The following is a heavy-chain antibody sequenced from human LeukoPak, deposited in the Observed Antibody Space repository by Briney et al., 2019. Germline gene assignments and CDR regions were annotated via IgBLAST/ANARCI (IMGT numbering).Heavy chain of an antibody. Sequence: SVKVSCKASGGTFSSYAISWVRQAPGQGLEWMGRIIPILGIANYAQKFQGRVTITADKSTSTAYMELSSLRSEDTAVYYCARTVMTTGRQGLFDYWGQGTLVTVSS. CDR3: ARTVMTTGRQGLFDY. V-gene: IGHV1-69*04. J-gene: IGHJ4*02. CDR1: GGTFSSYA. D-gene: IGHD4-17*01. CDR2: IIPILGIA.